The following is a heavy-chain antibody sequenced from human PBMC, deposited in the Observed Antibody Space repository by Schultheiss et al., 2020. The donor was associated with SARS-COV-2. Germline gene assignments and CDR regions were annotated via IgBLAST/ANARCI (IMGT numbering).Heavy chain of an antibody. CDR2: IYTSGST. V-gene: IGHV4-4*07. Sequence: SETLSLTCAVYGGSFSGYYWSWIRQPAGKGLEWIGRIYTSGSTNYNPSLKSRVTISVDTSKNQFSLKLSSVTAADTAVYYCARDSSSTVGIMVIAPDYWGQGTLVTVSS. CDR3: ARDSSSTVGIMVIAPDY. J-gene: IGHJ4*02. CDR1: GGSFSGYY. D-gene: IGHD2-21*01.